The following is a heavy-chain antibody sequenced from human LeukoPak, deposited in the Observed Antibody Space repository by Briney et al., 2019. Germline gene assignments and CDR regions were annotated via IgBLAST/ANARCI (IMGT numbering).Heavy chain of an antibody. V-gene: IGHV3-9*01. CDR1: GFTFDDYA. Sequence: GGSLRLSCAASGFTFDDYAMHWVRQAPGKGLEWVSGISWNSGSIGYADSVKGRFTISRDNAKNSLYLQMNSLRAEDTALYYCAKSNGSGSYYNRAYFDXXXQGTLVTVSS. CDR2: ISWNSGSI. CDR3: AKSNGSGSYYNRAYFDX. D-gene: IGHD3-10*01. J-gene: IGHJ4*02.